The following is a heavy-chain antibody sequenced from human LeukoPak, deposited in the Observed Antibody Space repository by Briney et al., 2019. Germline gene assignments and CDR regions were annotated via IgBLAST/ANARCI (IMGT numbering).Heavy chain of an antibody. D-gene: IGHD1-1*01. Sequence: GRSLRLSCAASGSTFSSYAMHWVRQAQGKGLEWVAVISYDGSSKYYADSVKGLFTISRDNSKNTLYLQMNSLRAEDTAVYYCARGRSTYYLDYWGQGTLVTVSS. CDR3: ARGRSTYYLDY. CDR1: GSTFSSYA. J-gene: IGHJ4*02. V-gene: IGHV3-30-3*01. CDR2: ISYDGSSK.